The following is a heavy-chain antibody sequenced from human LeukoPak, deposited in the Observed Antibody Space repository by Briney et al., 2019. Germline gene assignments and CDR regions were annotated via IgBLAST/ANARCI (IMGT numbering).Heavy chain of an antibody. V-gene: IGHV4-59*01. D-gene: IGHD3-10*01. CDR1: GGSISSYY. CDR2: IYYSGST. J-gene: IGHJ4*02. Sequence: SETLSLTCTVSGGSISSYYWSWIRQPLGKGLEWIGYIYYSGSTNYNPSLKSRVTISVDTSKNQFSLKLSSVTAADTAVYYCARGSAWFGESSYFDYWGQGTLVTVSS. CDR3: ARGSAWFGESSYFDY.